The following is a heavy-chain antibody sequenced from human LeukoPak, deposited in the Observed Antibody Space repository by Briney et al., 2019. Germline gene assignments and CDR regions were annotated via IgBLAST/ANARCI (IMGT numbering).Heavy chain of an antibody. Sequence: PGGSLRLSCEASGFTFSRYALNWVRQAPGKGLEWVSYISSSAGTTYYADSVKGRFTISRDNAKNSLYLQMNSLRAEDTAVYFCARQQQQLWYDWGQGTLVTVSS. V-gene: IGHV3-48*03. CDR3: ARQQQQLWYD. CDR2: ISSSAGTT. D-gene: IGHD5-18*01. CDR1: GFTFSRYA. J-gene: IGHJ4*02.